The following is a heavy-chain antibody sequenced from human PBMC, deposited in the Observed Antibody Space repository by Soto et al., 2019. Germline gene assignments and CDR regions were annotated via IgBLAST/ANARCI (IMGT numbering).Heavy chain of an antibody. D-gene: IGHD1-20*01. CDR1: GGSFSGYY. Sequence: PSETLSLTCAVYGGSFSGYYWSWIRQPPGKGLEWIGEINHSGSTNYNPSLKSRVTISVDTSKNQFSLKLSSVTAADTAVYYRARAAITKASIAHPYYYYGMDVWGQGTTVTVSS. V-gene: IGHV4-34*01. CDR2: INHSGST. CDR3: ARAAITKASIAHPYYYYGMDV. J-gene: IGHJ6*02.